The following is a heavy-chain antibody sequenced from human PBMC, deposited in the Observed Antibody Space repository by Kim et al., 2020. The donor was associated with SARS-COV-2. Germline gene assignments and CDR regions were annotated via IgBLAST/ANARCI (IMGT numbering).Heavy chain of an antibody. Sequence: ASVKVSCKASGYTFTSYFIHWVRQDPGQGLEWMGVINPYNDKTDYAQKFQVRVTLNRDTSTSTVFMDFSSLRSEDTALYFCARGRHRRVRDLEDYFDY. D-gene: IGHD2-21*02. CDR2: INPYNDKT. CDR1: GYTFTSYF. CDR3: ARGRHRRVRDLEDYFDY. V-gene: IGHV1-46*01. J-gene: IGHJ4*01.